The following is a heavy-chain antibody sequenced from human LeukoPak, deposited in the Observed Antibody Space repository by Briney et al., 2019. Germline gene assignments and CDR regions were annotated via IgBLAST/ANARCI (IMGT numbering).Heavy chain of an antibody. J-gene: IGHJ6*04. D-gene: IGHD2-2*01. CDR1: GFTFSSYG. V-gene: IGHV3-30*18. CDR2: ISYDGSNK. CDR3: AKCKVPAATYYYYYYGMDV. Sequence: GGSLSLSCSASGFTFSSYGMHWVRHPPGKGLEWVAVISYDGSNKYYADSVKGRFTISRDNSKNTLYLQMNSLRAEDTAVYYCAKCKVPAATYYYYYYGMDVWGKGTTVTVSS.